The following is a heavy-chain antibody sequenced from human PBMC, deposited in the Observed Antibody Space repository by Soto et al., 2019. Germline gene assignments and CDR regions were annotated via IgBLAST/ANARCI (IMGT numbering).Heavy chain of an antibody. CDR3: AKDFRYSYGLKKTDY. CDR2: ISGSGGST. J-gene: IGHJ4*02. Sequence: GWSXRLSGSSSVFTFIIYAIIWFRHAPGKGLEWVSAISGSGGSTYYADSVKGRFTISRYNSKNTLYLQMNSLRAEDTAVYYCAKDFRYSYGLKKTDYWGQGTLVTVSS. V-gene: IGHV3-23*01. D-gene: IGHD5-18*01. CDR1: VFTFIIYA.